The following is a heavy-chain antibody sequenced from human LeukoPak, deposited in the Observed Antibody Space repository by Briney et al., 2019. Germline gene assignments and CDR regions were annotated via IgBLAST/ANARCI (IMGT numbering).Heavy chain of an antibody. J-gene: IGHJ4*02. Sequence: GGPLRLSCAASGFTLSNYGMSWVRQAPGMGLEWVSTISGPGSSTYYADSVKGRFTISRDNSKNTLYLQMNSLRAEDTALYYCAKGRLPVAATLDYWGQGTLVTVSS. CDR2: ISGPGSST. V-gene: IGHV3-23*01. D-gene: IGHD6-19*01. CDR3: AKGRLPVAATLDY. CDR1: GFTLSNYG.